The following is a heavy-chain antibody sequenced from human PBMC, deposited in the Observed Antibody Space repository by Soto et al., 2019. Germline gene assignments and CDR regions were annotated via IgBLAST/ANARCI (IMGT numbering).Heavy chain of an antibody. CDR1: GFTFDDYA. V-gene: IGHV3-9*01. D-gene: IGHD3-22*01. J-gene: IGHJ6*02. Sequence: EVQLVESGGGLVQPGRSLRLSCAASGFTFDDYAMHWVRQRPGRGLEWVSGITWNSDEIGYPDSVKGRFSISRDNAKKYLYLQMNSLRPDDTALYYCAASRGFDSSGYSGYYYGMDVWGQGTTSPSP. CDR2: ITWNSDEI. CDR3: AASRGFDSSGYSGYYYGMDV.